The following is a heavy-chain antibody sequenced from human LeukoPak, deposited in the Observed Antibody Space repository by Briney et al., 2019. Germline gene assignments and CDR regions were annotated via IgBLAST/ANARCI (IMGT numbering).Heavy chain of an antibody. Sequence: PSETLSLTCAVYGGSFSGYYWSWIRQPPGKGLEWIGEINHSGSTNYNPSLKSRVTISVDTSKNQFSLKLSSVTAADTAVYYCARVGKQWLNDYWGQGTLVTVSS. CDR3: ARVGKQWLNDY. D-gene: IGHD6-19*01. CDR2: INHSGST. J-gene: IGHJ4*02. CDR1: GGSFSGYY. V-gene: IGHV4-34*01.